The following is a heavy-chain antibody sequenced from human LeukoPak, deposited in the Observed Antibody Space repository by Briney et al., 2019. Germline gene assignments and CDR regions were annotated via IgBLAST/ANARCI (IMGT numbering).Heavy chain of an antibody. Sequence: GASVKVSCKASGYTSASYGISWLRQAPGQGLEWMGWISAYNGNTNYAQKLQGRVTMTTDTSTSTAYMELRSLRSDDTAVYYCAREILPDYYGSGSFDYWGQGTLVTVSS. CDR1: GYTSASYG. J-gene: IGHJ4*02. CDR2: ISAYNGNT. V-gene: IGHV1-18*01. CDR3: AREILPDYYGSGSFDY. D-gene: IGHD3-10*01.